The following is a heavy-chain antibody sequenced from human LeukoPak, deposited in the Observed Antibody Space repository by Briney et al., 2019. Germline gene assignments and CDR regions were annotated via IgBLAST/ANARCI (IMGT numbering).Heavy chain of an antibody. V-gene: IGHV4-59*01. CDR3: ARGEVAPNWFDP. Sequence: PSETLSLTCTVSGGSISRYYWSWIRQPPGKGLKWIGYIYYSGSTNYNPSLKSRVTISVDTSKNQFSLRLYSVTPADTAVYYCARGEVAPNWFDPWGQGILVTVSS. CDR2: IYYSGST. D-gene: IGHD5-12*01. CDR1: GGSISRYY. J-gene: IGHJ5*02.